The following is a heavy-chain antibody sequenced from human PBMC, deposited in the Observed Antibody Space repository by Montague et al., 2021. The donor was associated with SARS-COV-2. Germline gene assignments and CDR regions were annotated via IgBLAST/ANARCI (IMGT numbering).Heavy chain of an antibody. CDR3: ARDPWRITIFGVVTRYGMDV. Sequence: SETLSLTRTVSGGSVSSGSYYWSWIRQPPGKGLEWIGYIYYSGSTNYNPSLKSRVTISVDTSKNQFSLKLSSVTAADTAVYYCARDPWRITIFGVVTRYGMDVWGQGTTVTVSS. D-gene: IGHD3-3*01. CDR2: IYYSGST. V-gene: IGHV4-61*01. J-gene: IGHJ6*02. CDR1: GGSVSSGSYY.